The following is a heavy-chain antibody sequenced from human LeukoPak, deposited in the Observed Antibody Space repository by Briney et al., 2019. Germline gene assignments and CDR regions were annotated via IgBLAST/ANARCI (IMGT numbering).Heavy chain of an antibody. CDR1: GFTFSSYA. D-gene: IGHD3-10*01. J-gene: IGHJ4*02. CDR3: ARPLASGSYYIMEY. Sequence: PGGSLRLSCAASGFTFSSYAMHWVRQAPGKRLEWVAVISYDGSNRYYADSVKGRFTISRDISKNTLYLQMDSLRAEDTAVYYCARPLASGSYYIMEYWGQGTLVTVSS. CDR2: ISYDGSNR. V-gene: IGHV3-30-3*01.